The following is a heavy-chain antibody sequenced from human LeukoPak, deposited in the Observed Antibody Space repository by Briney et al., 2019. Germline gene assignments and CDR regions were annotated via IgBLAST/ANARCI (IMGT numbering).Heavy chain of an antibody. CDR2: IYYSGST. J-gene: IGHJ5*02. Sequence: PSETLSLTCTVSGGSISSYYWSWIRQPPGKGLEWIGYIYYSGSTNYNPSLKSRVTIPVDTSKNQFSLKLSSVTAADTAVYYCAGSIAAADSWFDPWGQGTLVTVSS. CDR1: GGSISSYY. V-gene: IGHV4-59*01. CDR3: AGSIAAADSWFDP. D-gene: IGHD6-13*01.